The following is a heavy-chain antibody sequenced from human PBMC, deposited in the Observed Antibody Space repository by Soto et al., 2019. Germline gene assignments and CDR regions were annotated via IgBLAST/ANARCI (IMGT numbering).Heavy chain of an antibody. V-gene: IGHV5-10-1*01. J-gene: IGHJ6*01. Sequence: GESLKISCKGSGYSFTSYWISWVRQMPGKGLEWMGRIDPSDSYTNYSPSFQGHVTISADKSISTAYLQWSSLKASDTAMYYFARQTDHYYGMDVWGQGTTVTVYS. CDR1: GYSFTSYW. CDR2: IDPSDSYT. CDR3: ARQTDHYYGMDV.